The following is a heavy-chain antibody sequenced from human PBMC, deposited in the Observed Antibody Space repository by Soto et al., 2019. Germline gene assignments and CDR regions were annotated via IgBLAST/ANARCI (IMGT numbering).Heavy chain of an antibody. CDR1: GYTFSNYG. J-gene: IGHJ5*02. Sequence: GPVNVSCKTSGYTFSNYGITWVRQAPGQPLEWLGWISLYSDGTNYAQKFQGRVSMTTDTSTTTAYMELRSLRSDDTAVYYCARVVPGAEAWFGPWGQGTLVTVSS. V-gene: IGHV1-18*01. CDR3: ARVVPGAEAWFGP. D-gene: IGHD2-2*01. CDR2: ISLYSDGT.